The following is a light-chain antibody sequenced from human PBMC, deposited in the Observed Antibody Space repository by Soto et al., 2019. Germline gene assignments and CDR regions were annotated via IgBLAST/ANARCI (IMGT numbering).Light chain of an antibody. J-gene: IGLJ2*01. CDR2: GNI. CDR1: SSNIGAGYD. Sequence: QAVVTQPPSVSGAPGQRVTISCTGSSSNIGAGYDVHWYQQLPGTAPKLLIFGNINRPSGVPDRFSGSKSGTSASLAITGRQADYEADYYCQSYDSSLREVFGGGTKLTVL. CDR3: QSYDSSLREV. V-gene: IGLV1-40*01.